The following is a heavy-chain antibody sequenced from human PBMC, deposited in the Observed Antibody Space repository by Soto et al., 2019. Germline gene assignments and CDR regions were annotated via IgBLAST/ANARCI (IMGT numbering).Heavy chain of an antibody. J-gene: IGHJ5*02. D-gene: IGHD3-3*01. CDR1: GFTFSSYA. CDR3: AKDRFWSGSLNWFDP. V-gene: IGHV3-23*01. CDR2: ISGSGGST. Sequence: GGSLRLSCAASGFTFSSYAMSWVRQAPGKGLEWVSAISGSGGSTYYADSVKGRFTISRDNSKNTLCLQMNSLRAEDTAVYYCAKDRFWSGSLNWFDPWGQGTLVTVSS.